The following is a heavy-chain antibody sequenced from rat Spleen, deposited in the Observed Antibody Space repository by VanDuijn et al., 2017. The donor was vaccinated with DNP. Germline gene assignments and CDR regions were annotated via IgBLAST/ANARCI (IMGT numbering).Heavy chain of an antibody. J-gene: IGHJ4*01. V-gene: IGHV5-31*01. Sequence: EVQLVETGGGLVQPGRSLKLSCVASGFTFSSYWMAWIRHIPGKGLEWVASITRSGGDTYYPDSVKGRFTISRDNAKSTLYLQMNSLRSEDMATYYCTSPVPSGHYVMDAWGQGTSVTVSS. CDR2: ITRSGGDT. CDR3: TSPVPSGHYVMDA. CDR1: GFTFSSYW. D-gene: IGHD4-3*01.